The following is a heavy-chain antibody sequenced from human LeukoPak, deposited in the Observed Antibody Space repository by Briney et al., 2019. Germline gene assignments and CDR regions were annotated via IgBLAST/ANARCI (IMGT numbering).Heavy chain of an antibody. CDR2: INHSGST. CDR1: GGSFSGYY. Sequence: SETLSLTCAVYGGSFSGYYWSWIRPPPGKGLEWIGEINHSGSTNYNPSLKSRVTISVDTSKNQFSLKLSSVTAADTAVYYCARGPDYYDSSGGDYWGQGTLVTVSS. CDR3: ARGPDYYDSSGGDY. J-gene: IGHJ4*02. V-gene: IGHV4-34*01. D-gene: IGHD3-22*01.